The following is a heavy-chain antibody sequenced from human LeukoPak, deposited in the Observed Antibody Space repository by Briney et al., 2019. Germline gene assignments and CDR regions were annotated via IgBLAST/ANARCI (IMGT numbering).Heavy chain of an antibody. CDR2: ISGSGGST. V-gene: IGHV3-23*01. Sequence: GGSLRLSCAASGFTVSTNYMSWVRQAPGKGLEWVSAISGSGGSTYYADSVKGRFTISRDNSKNTLYLQMNSLRAEDTAVYYCAKGETYYYDSSGYFDYWGQGTLVTVSS. D-gene: IGHD3-22*01. CDR1: GFTVSTNY. CDR3: AKGETYYYDSSGYFDY. J-gene: IGHJ4*02.